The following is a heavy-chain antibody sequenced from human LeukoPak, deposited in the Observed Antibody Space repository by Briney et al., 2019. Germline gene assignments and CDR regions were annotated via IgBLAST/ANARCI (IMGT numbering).Heavy chain of an antibody. V-gene: IGHV1-8*01. D-gene: IGHD6-6*01. CDR1: GYTFTSYD. CDR3: ARGSKGIAANWFDP. Sequence: ASVKVSCKASGYTFTSYDINWVRQATGQGLEWMGWMSPNSGNTGYAQKFQGRVTMTRNTSISTTYMELSSLRPEDTAVYYCARGSKGIAANWFDPWGQGTLVTVSS. CDR2: MSPNSGNT. J-gene: IGHJ5*02.